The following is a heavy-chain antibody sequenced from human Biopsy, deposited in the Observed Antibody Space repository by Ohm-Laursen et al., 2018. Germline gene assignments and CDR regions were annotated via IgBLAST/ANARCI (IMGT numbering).Heavy chain of an antibody. J-gene: IGHJ4*02. CDR1: GKTFSDYQ. CDR3: GNEVHGRDY. V-gene: IGHV4-34*08. CDR2: INQAGTT. D-gene: IGHD2-15*01. Sequence: SQTLSLTCAVFGKTFSDYQWSWIRQPPGKGLEWIGQINQAGTTNYNPSLKGRVSISADPSKYEFSLRLTSVTAADTAVYLCGNEVHGRDYWGLGAQVTVSS.